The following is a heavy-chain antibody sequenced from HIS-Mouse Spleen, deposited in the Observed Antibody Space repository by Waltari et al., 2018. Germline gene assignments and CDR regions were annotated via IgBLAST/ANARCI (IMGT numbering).Heavy chain of an antibody. Sequence: QVTLRESGPALVKPTQTLTLTCTFSGFSLSTSGMCVSWIRQPPGKALEWLARIDWDDDKYYSTSLKTRLTISKDTSKNQVVLTMPNMDPVDTATYYCARIAEGYSSGWYAVDYWGQGTLVTVSS. J-gene: IGHJ4*02. CDR2: IDWDDDK. D-gene: IGHD6-19*01. V-gene: IGHV2-70*15. CDR1: GFSLSTSGMC. CDR3: ARIAEGYSSGWYAVDY.